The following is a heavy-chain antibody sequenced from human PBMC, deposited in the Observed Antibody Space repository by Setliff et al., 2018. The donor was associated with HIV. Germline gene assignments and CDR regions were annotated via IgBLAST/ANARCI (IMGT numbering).Heavy chain of an antibody. CDR2: INLYKDDT. V-gene: IGHV1-18*01. CDR3: ARYALCSDDCSDEGADI. Sequence: ASVKVSCKASGYTFSSYAITWVRQAPGQGLEWMGSINLYKDDTHYAQKFQDRVAMTADTSTNTVYMERRSLRSDDTAVYYCARYALCSDDCSDEGADIWGQGTLVTVSS. CDR1: GYTFSSYA. D-gene: IGHD2-21*01. J-gene: IGHJ4*02.